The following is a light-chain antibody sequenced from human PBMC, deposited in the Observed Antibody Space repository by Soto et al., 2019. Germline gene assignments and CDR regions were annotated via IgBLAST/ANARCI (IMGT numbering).Light chain of an antibody. J-gene: IGKJ4*01. CDR3: QQSYSTPPT. CDR2: AAS. CDR1: QSISSY. V-gene: IGKV1-39*01. Sequence: IPMTQSPSSLSASVGDRVTITCRASQSISSYLNWYQQKPGKAPKLLIYAASSLQSGVPSRFSGSGSGTDFTLTISSLQPEDFATYYCQQSYSTPPTFGGGTKVDIK.